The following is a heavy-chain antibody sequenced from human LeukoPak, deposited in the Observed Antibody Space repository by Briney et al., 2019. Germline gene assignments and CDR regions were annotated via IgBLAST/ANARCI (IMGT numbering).Heavy chain of an antibody. CDR3: ARVAAAAAPQDY. V-gene: IGHV1-18*01. CDR1: GGTFSSYA. D-gene: IGHD6-13*01. J-gene: IGHJ4*02. CDR2: ISAYNGNT. Sequence: GASVKVSCKAPGGTFSSYAISWVRQAPGQGLEWMGWISAYNGNTNYAQKLQGRVTMTTDTSTSTAYMGLRSLRSDDTAVYYCARVAAAAAPQDYWGQGTLVTVSS.